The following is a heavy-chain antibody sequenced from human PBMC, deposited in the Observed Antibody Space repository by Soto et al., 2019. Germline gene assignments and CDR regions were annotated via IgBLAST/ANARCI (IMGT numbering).Heavy chain of an antibody. V-gene: IGHV1-8*01. J-gene: IGHJ6*02. D-gene: IGHD3-16*01. CDR2: MNPNSGNT. CDR3: ASSPYYSAYYGMDV. CDR1: GYTFTSYD. Sequence: QVQLVQSGAEVKKPGASVKVSCKASGYTFTSYDINWVRQATGQGLEWMGWMNPNSGNTGYAQKFQGRVAMTRNTSISTAYMELSSLRSEDTAVYYCASSPYYSAYYGMDVWGQGTTVTVSS.